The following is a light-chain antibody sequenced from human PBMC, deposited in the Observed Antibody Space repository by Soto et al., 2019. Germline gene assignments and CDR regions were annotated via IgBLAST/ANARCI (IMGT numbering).Light chain of an antibody. J-gene: IGLJ1*01. V-gene: IGLV1-40*01. CDR1: SSNIGRNS. Sequence: QSFLTQAPSVSGTAGRRVTITCSGSSSNIGRNSVNWYQHLPGTAPKLLIYGNSNRPSGVPDRFSGSKSGTSASLAITGLQAEDEADYYCQSYDSNLSGYVSGTGTKVTVL. CDR3: QSYDSNLSGYV. CDR2: GNS.